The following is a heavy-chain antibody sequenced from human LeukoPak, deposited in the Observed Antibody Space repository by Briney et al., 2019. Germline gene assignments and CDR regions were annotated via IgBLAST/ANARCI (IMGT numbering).Heavy chain of an antibody. CDR2: IWYDGSNK. CDR3: ARDDPPLTQAFDI. CDR1: GFTFSSYG. V-gene: IGHV3-33*01. J-gene: IGHJ3*02. D-gene: IGHD2-21*02. Sequence: GGSLRLSCAASGFTFSSYGMHWVRQAPGKGLEWVAVIWYDGSNKYYADSVKGRFTISRDNSKNTLYLQMNSLRAEDTAVYYCARDDPPLTQAFDIWGQGTMVTVSS.